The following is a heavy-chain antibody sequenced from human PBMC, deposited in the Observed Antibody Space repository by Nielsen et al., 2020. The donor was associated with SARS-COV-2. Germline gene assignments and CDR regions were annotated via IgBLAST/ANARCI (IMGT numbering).Heavy chain of an antibody. J-gene: IGHJ4*02. CDR3: ARDQPETGTARDY. CDR2: IKQDGSEK. D-gene: IGHD1-1*01. Sequence: GGSLRLSCAASGFTFSSYWMSWVRQAPGKGLEWVTNIKQDGSEKYYVDSVKGRFTISRDNAKNSLYLQMNSLRAEDTALYHCARDQPETGTARDYWGQGTLVTVSS. V-gene: IGHV3-7*03. CDR1: GFTFSSYW.